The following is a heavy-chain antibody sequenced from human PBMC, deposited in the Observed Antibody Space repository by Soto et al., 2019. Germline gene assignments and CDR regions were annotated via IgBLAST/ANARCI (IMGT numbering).Heavy chain of an antibody. D-gene: IGHD3-16*01. Sequence: SETLSLTCTVSGGSISSYYWSWIRQPPGKGLEWIGYIYYSGSTNYNPSLKSRVTISVNTSKNQFSLKLSSVTAADTAVYYCARRYGSSFVYWGQGTPVTVSS. CDR3: ARRYGSSFVY. J-gene: IGHJ4*02. CDR1: GGSISSYY. V-gene: IGHV4-59*08. CDR2: IYYSGST.